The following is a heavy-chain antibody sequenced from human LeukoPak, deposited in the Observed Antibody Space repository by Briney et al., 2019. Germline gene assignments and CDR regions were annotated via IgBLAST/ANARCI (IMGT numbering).Heavy chain of an antibody. V-gene: IGHV3-23*01. Sequence: GGSLRLSCAASGFTFSSYAMSWVRQAPGKGLEWVSAISGSGGSTYYADSVKGRFTISRDNSKNTLFLQMNSLTAEDTAVYYCARDQGTSVTAMVGGHFDYWGPGTLVTVSS. J-gene: IGHJ4*02. D-gene: IGHD4-17*01. CDR1: GFTFSSYA. CDR2: ISGSGGST. CDR3: ARDQGTSVTAMVGGHFDY.